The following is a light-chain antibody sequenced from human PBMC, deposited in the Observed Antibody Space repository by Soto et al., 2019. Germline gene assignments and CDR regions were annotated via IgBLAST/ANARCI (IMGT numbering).Light chain of an antibody. CDR2: EVN. CDR1: TSDVGGYDS. CDR3: TSYAGSNNFI. Sequence: VLTQPPSASGSPGQSVTISCTGTTSDVGGYDSVAWYQQHPHKAPRLIIYEVNKRPSGVPDRFSGSKSGNTASLTVSGLQADDEADYYCTSYAGSNNFIFGGGTKVTVL. J-gene: IGLJ2*01. V-gene: IGLV2-8*01.